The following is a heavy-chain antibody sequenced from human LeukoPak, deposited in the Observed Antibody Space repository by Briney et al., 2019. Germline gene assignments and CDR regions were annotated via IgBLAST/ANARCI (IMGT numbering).Heavy chain of an antibody. CDR2: ISTYNVNA. CDR1: GYTFPGFG. J-gene: IGHJ4*02. D-gene: IGHD2/OR15-2a*01. CDR3: ARERGRVVIDYFDY. V-gene: IGHV1-18*01. Sequence: ASVKVSCKASGYTFPGFGISWVRQAPGQGLEWMGWISTYNVNANYAQKFQGRVTMTTDTSTSTAYMELRSLRSDDTAVYYCARERGRVVIDYFDYWGQGTLVTVSS.